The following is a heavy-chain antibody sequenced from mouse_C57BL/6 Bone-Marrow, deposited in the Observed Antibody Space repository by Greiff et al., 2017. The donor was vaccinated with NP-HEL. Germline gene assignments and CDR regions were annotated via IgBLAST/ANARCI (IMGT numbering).Heavy chain of an antibody. CDR1: GFTFSDYG. Sequence: DVKLQESGGGLVQPGGSLKLSCAASGFTFSDYGMAWVRQAPRKGPEWVAFISNLAYSIYYADTVTGRFTISRENAKNTLYLEMSSLRSEDTAMYYCARILAHYAMDYWGQGTSVTVSS. CDR2: ISNLAYSI. V-gene: IGHV5-15*01. J-gene: IGHJ4*01. CDR3: ARILAHYAMDY.